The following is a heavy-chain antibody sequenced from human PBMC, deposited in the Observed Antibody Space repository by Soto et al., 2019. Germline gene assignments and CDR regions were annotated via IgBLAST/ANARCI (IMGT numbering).Heavy chain of an antibody. Sequence: GGTLRLSCAASGFTLSSRWMHWVRQAPGKGLVWVARIKTDGSSTTYADSVKGRFTISRDNAKNTLYLQMNSLRAEDTAIYYCGRDQDTYGQAVFDSWGQGTLVTVSS. CDR2: IKTDGSST. D-gene: IGHD2-15*01. V-gene: IGHV3-74*01. CDR3: GRDQDTYGQAVFDS. J-gene: IGHJ4*02. CDR1: GFTLSSRW.